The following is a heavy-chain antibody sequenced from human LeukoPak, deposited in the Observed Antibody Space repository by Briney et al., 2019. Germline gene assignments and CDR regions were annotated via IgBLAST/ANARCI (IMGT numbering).Heavy chain of an antibody. D-gene: IGHD3-9*01. Sequence: PSETLSLTCTVSGGSISSTEWWIWVRQPPGQGLEWVGEIHRDGRTRYNPSLTRRVSMSIDSSKNQFSLKVSSVTAADTAIYYCGKTDIWFNPIDYWGPGSLVIVSS. J-gene: IGHJ4*02. V-gene: IGHV4-4*02. CDR3: GKTDIWFNPIDY. CDR1: GGSISSTEW. CDR2: IHRDGRT.